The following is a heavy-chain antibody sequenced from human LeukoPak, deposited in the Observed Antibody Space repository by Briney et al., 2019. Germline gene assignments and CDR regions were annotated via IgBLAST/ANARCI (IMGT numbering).Heavy chain of an antibody. CDR3: AREGRAEIDY. CDR2: ISSSGMYI. J-gene: IGHJ4*02. D-gene: IGHD5-24*01. Sequence: SGGSLRLSCAASGFSFSSYSITWVRQAPGKGLEWVSSISSSGMYIYYADTMKGRFTISRDNAKNSASLQMTSLGAADTAVYYCAREGRAEIDYLGQGTLVTVSS. CDR1: GFSFSSYS. V-gene: IGHV3-21*01.